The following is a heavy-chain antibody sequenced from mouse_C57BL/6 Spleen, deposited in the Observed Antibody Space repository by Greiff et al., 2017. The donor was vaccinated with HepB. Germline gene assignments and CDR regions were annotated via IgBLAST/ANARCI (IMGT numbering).Heavy chain of an antibody. CDR1: GFTFSSYG. CDR2: ISSGGSYT. D-gene: IGHD3-3*01. Sequence: DVMLVESGGDLVKPGGSLKLSCAASGFTFSSYGVSWVRQTPDKRLEWVATISSGGSYTYYPDNMKGRFTISRDNAKNTLYLQMSSLKSEDTAMYYCARQGRDAMDYWGQGTSVTVSS. V-gene: IGHV5-6*02. J-gene: IGHJ4*01. CDR3: ARQGRDAMDY.